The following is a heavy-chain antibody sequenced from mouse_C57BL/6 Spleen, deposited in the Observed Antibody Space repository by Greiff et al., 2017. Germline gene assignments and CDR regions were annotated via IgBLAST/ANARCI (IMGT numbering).Heavy chain of an antibody. CDR1: GFTFSSYA. Sequence: VKLMESGEGLVKPGGSLKLSCAASGFTFSSYAMSWVRQTPEKRLEWVAYISSGGDYIYYADTVKGRFTISRDNARNTLYLQMSSLKSEDTAMYYCTRAYPYYAMDYWGQGTSVTVSS. V-gene: IGHV5-9-1*02. D-gene: IGHD2-10*01. J-gene: IGHJ4*01. CDR3: TRAYPYYAMDY. CDR2: ISSGGDYI.